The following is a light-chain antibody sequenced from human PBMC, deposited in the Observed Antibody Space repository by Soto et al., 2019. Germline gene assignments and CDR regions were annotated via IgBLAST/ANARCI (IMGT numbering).Light chain of an antibody. CDR1: QSINIY. V-gene: IGKV1-39*01. CDR3: QQSYRSPYT. Sequence: IQMTQSPSSLSASVGDRVTVTCRASQSINIYLNWYQQKPGKAPTLLIYAAFNLQSGVPSRFSGGGSRTDFTLTISSLQAEDFATYYFQQSYRSPYTFVQGTKLEIK. J-gene: IGKJ2*01. CDR2: AAF.